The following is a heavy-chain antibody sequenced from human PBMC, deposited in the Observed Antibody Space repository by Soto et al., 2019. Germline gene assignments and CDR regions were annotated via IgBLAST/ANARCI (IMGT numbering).Heavy chain of an antibody. V-gene: IGHV4-59*01. D-gene: IGHD4-17*01. J-gene: IGHJ6*02. CDR2: IYYSGST. CDR3: ARDHFPSYGLPLFYGMDV. Sequence: SETLSLTCCVSGYSISSGYYWSWIRQPPGKGLEWIGYIYYSGSTNYNPSLKSRVTISVDTSKNQFSLKLSSVTAADTAVYYCARDHFPSYGLPLFYGMDVWGQGTTVTVSS. CDR1: GYSISSGYY.